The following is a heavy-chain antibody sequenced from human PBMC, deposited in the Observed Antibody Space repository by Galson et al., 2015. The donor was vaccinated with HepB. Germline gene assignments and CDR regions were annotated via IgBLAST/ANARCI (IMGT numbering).Heavy chain of an antibody. CDR2: INPNSGGT. Sequence: SVKVSCKASGYTFTGYYMHWVRQAPGQGLEWMGWINPNSGGTNYAQKFQGWVTMTRDTSISTAYMELSRLRSDDTAVYYCARDLGTSIAAAGVYYYYGMDVWGQGTTVTVSS. CDR1: GYTFTGYY. V-gene: IGHV1-2*04. J-gene: IGHJ6*02. D-gene: IGHD6-13*01. CDR3: ARDLGTSIAAAGVYYYYGMDV.